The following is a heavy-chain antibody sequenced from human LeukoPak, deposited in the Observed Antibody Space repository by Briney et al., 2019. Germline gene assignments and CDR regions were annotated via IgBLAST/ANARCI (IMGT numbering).Heavy chain of an antibody. V-gene: IGHV4-39*01. D-gene: IGHD5-18*01. CDR2: IYYSGST. Sequence: PSETLSLTCTVSGGSISSSSYYWGWIRQPPGKGLEWIGSIYYSGSTYYNPSLKSRVTISVDTSKNQFSLKLSSVTAADTAVYYCARLNGYSYGYKNYYYMDVWGKGTTVTISS. CDR1: GGSISSSSYY. CDR3: ARLNGYSYGYKNYYYMDV. J-gene: IGHJ6*03.